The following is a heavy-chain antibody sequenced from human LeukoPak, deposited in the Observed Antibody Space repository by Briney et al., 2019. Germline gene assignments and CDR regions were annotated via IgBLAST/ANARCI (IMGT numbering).Heavy chain of an antibody. CDR3: AKVSSSGWDRNFDY. J-gene: IGHJ4*02. D-gene: IGHD6-19*01. CDR1: GFTFSSYA. Sequence: PGGSLRLSCAASGFTFSSYAMSWVRQAPGKGLEWVSAISGRGGSTYYADSVKGRFTISRDNSKNTLYLQMNSLRAEDTAVYYCAKVSSSGWDRNFDYWGQGTLVTVAS. CDR2: ISGRGGST. V-gene: IGHV3-23*01.